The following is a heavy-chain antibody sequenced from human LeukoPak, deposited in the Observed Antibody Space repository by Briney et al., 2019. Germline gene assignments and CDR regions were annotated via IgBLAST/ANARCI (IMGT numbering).Heavy chain of an antibody. D-gene: IGHD2-15*01. J-gene: IGHJ4*02. CDR2: ISSTSSTI. Sequence: PGGSLRLSCAASGFTFSTYSMNWVRQAPGKGLEWVSYISSTSSTIYYGDSVKGRFTISRDNSKNTLYLQMNSLRAEDTAVYYCAGLKRGIVVVASYWGQGTLVTVSS. CDR1: GFTFSTYS. CDR3: AGLKRGIVVVASY. V-gene: IGHV3-48*01.